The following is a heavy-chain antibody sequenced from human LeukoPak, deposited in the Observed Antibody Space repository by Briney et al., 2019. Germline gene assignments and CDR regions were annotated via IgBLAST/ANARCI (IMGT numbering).Heavy chain of an antibody. J-gene: IGHJ6*02. V-gene: IGHV3-23*01. CDR3: AKDRPVAGRRYYYYYGMDV. CDR2: ISGSGGST. Sequence: PGGSLRLSCAASGFTFSSYAMSWVRQAPGKGLEWGSAISGSGGSTYYADSVKGWFTISRDNSKNTLYLQMNSLRAEDTAVYYCAKDRPVAGRRYYYYYGMDVWGQGTTVTVSS. CDR1: GFTFSSYA. D-gene: IGHD6-19*01.